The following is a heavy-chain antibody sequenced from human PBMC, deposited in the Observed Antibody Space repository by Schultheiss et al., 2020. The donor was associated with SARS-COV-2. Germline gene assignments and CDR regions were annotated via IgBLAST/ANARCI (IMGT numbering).Heavy chain of an antibody. J-gene: IGHJ4*02. D-gene: IGHD3-22*01. V-gene: IGHV4-38-2*01. CDR2: IYHSGST. CDR3: ARGSGYYRY. CDR1: GYSISSGYS. Sequence: SETLSLTCAVSGYSISSGYSWGWIRQPPGKGLEWIGSIYHSGSTYYNPSLKSRVTISVDTSKNQFSLKLSSVTAADTAVYYCARGSGYYRYWGQGTLVTVSS.